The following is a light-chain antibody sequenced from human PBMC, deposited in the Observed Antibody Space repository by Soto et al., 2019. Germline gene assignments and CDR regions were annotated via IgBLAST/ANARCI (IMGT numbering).Light chain of an antibody. CDR2: DAS. J-gene: IGKJ5*01. CDR3: RYYGSSHSKT. Sequence: EIELKRSEYTLALSPGERATLSCRDSQSISSNYLAWYQHKPGQAPRLLIYDASSKATGTPDRFSGSGSGTDFTLTISRREPEDFAEYYCRYYGSSHSKTFGQGTKLDIK. CDR1: QSISSNY. V-gene: IGKV3-20*01.